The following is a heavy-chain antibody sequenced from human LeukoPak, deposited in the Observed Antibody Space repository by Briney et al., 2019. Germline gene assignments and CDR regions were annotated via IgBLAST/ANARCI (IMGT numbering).Heavy chain of an antibody. J-gene: IGHJ1*01. CDR2: IYYSGST. CDR3: ARGLHTGSYFQH. V-gene: IGHV4-59*01. CDR1: GGSISSYY. D-gene: IGHD2-15*01. Sequence: SETLSLTCTVSGGSISSYYWSWIRQPPGKGLEWIGYIYYSGSTNYNSSLKSRVTISVDTSKNQFSLKLSSVTAADTAVYYCARGLHTGSYFQHWGQGTLVTVSS.